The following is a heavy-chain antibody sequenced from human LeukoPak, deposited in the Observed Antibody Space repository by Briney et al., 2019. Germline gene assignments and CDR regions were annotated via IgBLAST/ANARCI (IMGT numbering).Heavy chain of an antibody. CDR1: GGSFSGYY. Sequence: PSETLSLTCAVYGGSFSGYYWSWIRQPPGKGLEWIGEINHSGSTNYNPSLKGRVTISVDTSKNQFSLKLSSVTAADTAVYYCARRRVAARSAFDIWGQGTMVTVSS. D-gene: IGHD2-15*01. V-gene: IGHV4-34*01. CDR2: INHSGST. J-gene: IGHJ3*02. CDR3: ARRRVAARSAFDI.